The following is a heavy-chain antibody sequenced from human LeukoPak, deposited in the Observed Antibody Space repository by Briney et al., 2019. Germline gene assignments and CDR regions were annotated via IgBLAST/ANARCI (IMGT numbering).Heavy chain of an antibody. D-gene: IGHD3-10*01. CDR1: GGSISSSSYY. CDR2: IYYSGST. CDR3: ARFGLVDY. V-gene: IGHV4-39*01. J-gene: IGHJ4*02. Sequence: SETLSLTCTVSGGSISSSSYYWGWIRQPPGKGLEWIGSIYYSGSTYYNPSLKSRVTISVDTSKNQFSLKLSSVTAADTAVYYCARFGLVDYWGQGTLVTVSS.